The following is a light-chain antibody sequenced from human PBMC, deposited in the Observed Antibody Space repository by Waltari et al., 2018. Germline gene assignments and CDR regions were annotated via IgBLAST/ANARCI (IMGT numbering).Light chain of an antibody. CDR3: QQHSRWPLT. Sequence: EIVLTQSPVTLSLSPGERATLSCRASQSIGNSLGWYQQKTGQATRLLIYGASNRATGIPVRFSGSGSGTDFTLTISTLETEDFAVYYCQQHSRWPLTFGGGTKVEI. V-gene: IGKV3-11*01. CDR2: GAS. J-gene: IGKJ4*01. CDR1: QSIGNS.